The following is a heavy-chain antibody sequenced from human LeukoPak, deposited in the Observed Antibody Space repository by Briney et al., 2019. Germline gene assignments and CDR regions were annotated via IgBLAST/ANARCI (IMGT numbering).Heavy chain of an antibody. CDR3: ARDPRGLRFDY. Sequence: SVKVSCKASGGTFSSYAISWVRQAPGQGHEWMGGIIPIFGTANYAQKFQGRVTISADESTSTAYMELSSLSVEDTAVCYCARDPRGLRFDYWGQGTLVTVSS. CDR1: GGTFSSYA. V-gene: IGHV1-69*01. CDR2: IIPIFGTA. D-gene: IGHD4/OR15-4a*01. J-gene: IGHJ4*02.